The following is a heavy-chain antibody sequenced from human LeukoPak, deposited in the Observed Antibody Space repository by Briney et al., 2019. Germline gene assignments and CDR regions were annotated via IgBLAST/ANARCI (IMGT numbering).Heavy chain of an antibody. CDR3: ARDGGFGFLAAFDI. D-gene: IGHD3-10*01. V-gene: IGHV3-48*02. Sequence: GGSLRLSCAASGFTFSSYSMNWVRQAPGKGLEWISYISGSGSVSYYEDSVKGQFTISRDNAKNSLYLQMNSLRDEDTALYYCARDGGFGFLAAFDIWGQGTMVTVSS. CDR2: ISGSGSVS. CDR1: GFTFSSYS. J-gene: IGHJ3*02.